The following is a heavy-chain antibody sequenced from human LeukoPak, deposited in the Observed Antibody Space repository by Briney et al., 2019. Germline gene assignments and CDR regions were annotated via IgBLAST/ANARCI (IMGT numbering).Heavy chain of an antibody. J-gene: IGHJ4*02. CDR3: ARASRDGYNQNFDH. D-gene: IGHD5-24*01. V-gene: IGHV5-51*01. Sequence: GESLKISFKGLGYSFSSYWNAWVRPRPGKGLEWMGIIYPGGSETRYDPSFQGQVTISADRSTSTAYLQWSSLRASDTAMYYCARASRDGYNQNFDHWGQGTLVTVSS. CDR2: IYPGGSET. CDR1: GYSFSSYW.